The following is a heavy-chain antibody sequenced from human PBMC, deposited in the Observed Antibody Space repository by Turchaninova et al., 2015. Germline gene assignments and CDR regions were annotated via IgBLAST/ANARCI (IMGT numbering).Heavy chain of an antibody. Sequence: QVQLQESGPGLVKPSETLSPTAGFSGYSRSDVYYWAWIRQPPGKGLEAVATIYHDGRSYYNPSLESRVTISVDTSKNQFSLRLTSVTAADTAVYFCARDQGPRDHPSSSFWGQGTLVTVSS. CDR2: IYHDGRS. CDR1: GYSRSDVYY. J-gene: IGHJ4*02. CDR3: ARDQGPRDHPSSSF. D-gene: IGHD3-16*02. V-gene: IGHV4-38-2*01.